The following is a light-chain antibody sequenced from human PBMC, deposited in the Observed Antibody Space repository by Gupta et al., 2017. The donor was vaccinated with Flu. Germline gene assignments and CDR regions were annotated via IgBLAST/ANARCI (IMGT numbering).Light chain of an antibody. J-gene: IGKJ4*01. CDR1: QSISNY. CDR3: QQSYRTPLT. Sequence: DIQMTQSPSSLSASVGDRVTITCRASQSISNYLNWYQQKPGKAPKVLISAASSLQSGVPSRFSGSGSGTDFTLTISSLQPADFATYYCQQSYRTPLTFGGGTNVEIK. CDR2: AAS. V-gene: IGKV1-39*01.